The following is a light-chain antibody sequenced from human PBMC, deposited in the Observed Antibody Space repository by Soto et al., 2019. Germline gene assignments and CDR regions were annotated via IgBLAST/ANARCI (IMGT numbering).Light chain of an antibody. CDR2: LNCDGSH. CDR1: SGHSSYA. J-gene: IGLJ3*02. Sequence: QLVLTQSHSSSASLGASVKLTCTLRSGHSSYAIAWHQQQPEKGPRYLMKLNCDGSHSKGDGIPDRFSGSSAGAERYLTISSLQSEDEADYYSQTWGTGIRVFGGGTKLTVL. CDR3: QTWGTGIRV. V-gene: IGLV4-69*01.